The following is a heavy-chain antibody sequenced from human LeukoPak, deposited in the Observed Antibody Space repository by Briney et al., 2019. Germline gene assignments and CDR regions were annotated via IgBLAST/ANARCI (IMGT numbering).Heavy chain of an antibody. J-gene: IGHJ5*02. CDR3: TRDVGFRFDP. V-gene: IGHV3-48*03. Sequence: GGSLRLSCAASGFTFSSYEMNWVRQAPGKGLEWVSYISSTTNIRYYADSVKGRFTISRDNAKNSLYLQMHSLRAEDTALYYCTRDVGFRFDPWGQGTLVTVSS. CDR1: GFTFSSYE. D-gene: IGHD2-15*01. CDR2: ISSTTNIR.